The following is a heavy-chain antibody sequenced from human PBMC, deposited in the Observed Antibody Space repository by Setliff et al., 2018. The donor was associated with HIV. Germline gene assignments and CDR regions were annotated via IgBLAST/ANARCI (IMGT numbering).Heavy chain of an antibody. CDR3: ARDSGIAVAGRLGY. CDR1: GGSISSHY. Sequence: SETLSLTCAVSGGSISSHYWSWIRQPPGKGLEWIGSIFYSGSTNYNPSLKSRVTISVDTSKNQFSLKLNSVTAADTAVYYCARDSGIAVAGRLGYWGQGTLVTVSS. V-gene: IGHV4-59*11. CDR2: IFYSGST. J-gene: IGHJ4*02. D-gene: IGHD6-19*01.